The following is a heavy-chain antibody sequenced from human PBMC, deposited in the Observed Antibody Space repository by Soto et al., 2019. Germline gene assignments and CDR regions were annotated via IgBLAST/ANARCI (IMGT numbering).Heavy chain of an antibody. CDR2: ISSSSSTI. D-gene: IGHD3-3*01. J-gene: IGHJ6*01. CDR3: ASFMFFGDVNDNDAHDF. V-gene: IGHV3-48*01. CDR1: GFTFSSYS. Sequence: GGYLRLSCAASGFTFSSYSMNWVRLAPGKGLEWVSYISSSSSTIYYADSVKGRFTISRDNAKNSLYLQMNSLRAEDTAVYYCASFMFFGDVNDNDAHDFWRQGTSDIGSA.